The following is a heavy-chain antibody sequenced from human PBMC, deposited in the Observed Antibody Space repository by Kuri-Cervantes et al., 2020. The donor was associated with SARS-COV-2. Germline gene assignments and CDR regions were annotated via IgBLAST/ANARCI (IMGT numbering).Heavy chain of an antibody. CDR2: IYYSGST. V-gene: IGHV4-39*01. CDR3: ARPLEGGDYFDY. J-gene: IGHJ4*02. D-gene: IGHD3-16*01. CDR1: GFTFSSYSMN. Sequence: SQTLSLTCAASGFTFSSYSMNWVRQAPGKGLEWIGSIYYSGSTYYNPSLKSRVTISVDTSKNQFSLKLSSVTAADTAVYYCARPLEGGDYFDYWGQGTLVTVSS.